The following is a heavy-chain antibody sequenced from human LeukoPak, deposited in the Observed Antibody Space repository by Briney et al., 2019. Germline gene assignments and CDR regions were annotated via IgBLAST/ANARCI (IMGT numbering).Heavy chain of an antibody. D-gene: IGHD5-18*01. CDR3: AKDIDVDTAMVTDYFDY. J-gene: IGHJ4*02. CDR2: ISGSGGST. CDR1: GFTFSSYA. Sequence: HPGGSLRLSCAASGFTFSSYAMSWVRQAPGKGLGWVSAISGSGGSTYYADSVKGRFTISRDNSKNTLYLQMNSLRAEDTAVYYCAKDIDVDTAMVTDYFDYWGQGTLVTVSS. V-gene: IGHV3-23*01.